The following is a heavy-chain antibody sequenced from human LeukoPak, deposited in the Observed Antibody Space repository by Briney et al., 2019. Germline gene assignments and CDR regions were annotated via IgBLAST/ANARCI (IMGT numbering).Heavy chain of an antibody. D-gene: IGHD3-22*01. J-gene: IGHJ4*02. CDR1: GFTFSTYG. V-gene: IGHV3-23*01. CDR2: ISGSGGST. Sequence: GGTLRLSCVASGFTFSTYGMSWVRQAPGKGLEWVSAISGSGGSTYYADSVKGRFTISRDNSKNTLYLQMNSLRAEDTAVYYCARADYYDSSGYYHGWTIDYWGQGTLVTVSS. CDR3: ARADYYDSSGYYHGWTIDY.